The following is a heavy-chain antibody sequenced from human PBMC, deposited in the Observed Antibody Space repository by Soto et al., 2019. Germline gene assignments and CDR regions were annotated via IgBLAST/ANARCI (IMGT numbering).Heavy chain of an antibody. J-gene: IGHJ6*02. Sequence: SETLSLTCAVYGGSFSGYYWSWIRQPPGKGLEWIGYIYYSGSTNYNPSLKSRVTISVDTSKNQFSLKLSSVTAADTAVYYCAREGAARGYYYYGMDVWGQGTTVTVSS. CDR3: AREGAARGYYYYGMDV. CDR2: IYYSGST. D-gene: IGHD3-16*01. V-gene: IGHV4-59*01. CDR1: GGSFSGYY.